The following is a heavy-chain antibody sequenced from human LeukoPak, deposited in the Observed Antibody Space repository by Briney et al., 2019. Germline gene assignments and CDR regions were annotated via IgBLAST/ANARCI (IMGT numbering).Heavy chain of an antibody. D-gene: IGHD3-10*01. V-gene: IGHV4-34*01. CDR3: ARGRWFGELLWGFFDY. CDR2: INHSGST. J-gene: IGHJ4*02. CDR1: GGSFSGYY. Sequence: SSETLSLTCAVYGGSFSGYYWSWIRQPPGKGLEWIGEINHSGSTNYNPSLKSRVTISVDTSKNQFSLKLSSVTDADTAVYYCARGRWFGELLWGFFDYWGQGTLVTVSS.